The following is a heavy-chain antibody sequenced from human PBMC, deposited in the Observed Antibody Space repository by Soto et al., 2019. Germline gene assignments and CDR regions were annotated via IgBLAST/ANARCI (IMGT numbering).Heavy chain of an antibody. D-gene: IGHD3-10*01. CDR2: MNPDSGNT. V-gene: IGHV1-8*01. Sequence: QVQLVQSGAEVRTPGASVKVSCKASGYTFTSYDINWVRQATGQGPEWMGWMNPDSGNTCYVQKFQGRVTMTRNTAISTAYMELSSLRSEDTAVYYCARSVGGSNVNFDYWGQGTLVTVSS. CDR3: ARSVGGSNVNFDY. CDR1: GYTFTSYD. J-gene: IGHJ4*02.